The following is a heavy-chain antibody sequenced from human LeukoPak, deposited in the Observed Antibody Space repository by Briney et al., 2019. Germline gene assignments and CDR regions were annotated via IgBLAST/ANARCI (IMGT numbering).Heavy chain of an antibody. V-gene: IGHV4-34*01. J-gene: IGHJ3*02. CDR3: ARGLPSFVWDPDAFDI. CDR2: INHSGST. D-gene: IGHD1-26*01. Sequence: SETLSLTCAVYGGSFSGYYWSWIRQPPGKGLEWIGEINHSGSTNYNPSLKSRVTISVDTSKNQFSLKLSSVTAADTAVYYCARGLPSFVWDPDAFDIRGQGTMVTVSS. CDR1: GGSFSGYY.